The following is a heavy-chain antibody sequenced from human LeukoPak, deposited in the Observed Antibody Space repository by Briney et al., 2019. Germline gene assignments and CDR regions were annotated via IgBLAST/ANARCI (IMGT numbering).Heavy chain of an antibody. J-gene: IGHJ4*02. CDR1: GFTFSSYG. CDR3: AKDGQYGGNHRAELDY. D-gene: IGHD4-23*01. CDR2: IRYDGSNK. Sequence: GGSLRLSCAASGFTFSSYGMHWVRQAPGKGLEWVAFIRYDGSNKYYADSVKGRFTISRDNSKNTLYLQMNSLRAEDTAVYYCAKDGQYGGNHRAELDYWGQGTLVTVSS. V-gene: IGHV3-30*02.